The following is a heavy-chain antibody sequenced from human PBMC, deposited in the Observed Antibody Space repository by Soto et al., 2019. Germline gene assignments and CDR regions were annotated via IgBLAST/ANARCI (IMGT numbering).Heavy chain of an antibody. J-gene: IGHJ4*02. Sequence: GGSLRLSCAASGFTFSGSAMHWVRQASGKGLEWVGRIRSKANCYATAYAASVKGRFTISRDDSKNTAYLQMNSLKTEDTAVYYCTRPPIPSPYGGGSDYWGQGTLVTVSS. D-gene: IGHD3-10*01. CDR3: TRPPIPSPYGGGSDY. CDR1: GFTFSGSA. CDR2: IRSKANCYAT. V-gene: IGHV3-73*01.